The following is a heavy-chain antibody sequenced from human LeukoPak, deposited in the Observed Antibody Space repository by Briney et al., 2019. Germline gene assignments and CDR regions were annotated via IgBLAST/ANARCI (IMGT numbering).Heavy chain of an antibody. D-gene: IGHD6-13*01. CDR1: GGSISSYY. CDR2: IYYSGST. J-gene: IGHJ4*02. V-gene: IGHV4-59*01. CDR3: ARSSQMYSSSWYEGPSPSYYFDY. Sequence: SKTLSLTCTVSGGSISSYYWSWIRQPPGKGLEWIGYIYYSGSTNYNPSLKSRVTISVDTSKNQFSLKLSSVTAADTAVYYCARSSQMYSSSWYEGPSPSYYFDYWGQGTLVTVSS.